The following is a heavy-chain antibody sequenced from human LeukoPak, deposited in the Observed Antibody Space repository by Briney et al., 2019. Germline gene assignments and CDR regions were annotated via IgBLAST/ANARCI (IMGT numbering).Heavy chain of an antibody. Sequence: SVKVSCKASGGTFSSYAISWVRQAPGQGLEWMGRIIPILGIANYAQKFQGRVTITADKSTSTAYMELSSLRSEDTAVYYCASVIMVVTGVEYYGMDVWGQGTTVTVSS. CDR3: ASVIMVVTGVEYYGMDV. D-gene: IGHD2-21*02. J-gene: IGHJ6*02. CDR2: IIPILGIA. V-gene: IGHV1-69*04. CDR1: GGTFSSYA.